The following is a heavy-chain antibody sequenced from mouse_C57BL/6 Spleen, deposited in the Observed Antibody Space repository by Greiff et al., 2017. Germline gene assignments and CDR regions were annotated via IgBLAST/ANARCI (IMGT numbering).Heavy chain of an antibody. CDR3: TGGDGSSYAMDY. CDR1: GFNITDYY. J-gene: IGHJ4*01. V-gene: IGHV14-1*01. CDR2: IDPEDGDT. Sequence: VQLKQSGAELVRPGASVKLSCTASGFNITDYYMHWVKQRPEQGLEWIGRIDPEDGDTEYAPKFQGKATMTADTSSNTAYLQLSSLTSEDTAVDYCTGGDGSSYAMDYWGQGTSVTVSS. D-gene: IGHD1-1*01.